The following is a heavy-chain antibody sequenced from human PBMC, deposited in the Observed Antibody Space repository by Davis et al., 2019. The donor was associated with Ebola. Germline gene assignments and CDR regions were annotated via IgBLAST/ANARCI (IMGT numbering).Heavy chain of an antibody. CDR1: GDSVSTNTAG. CDR2: TYYKSKWNN. CDR3: ARGWLRSGFDS. J-gene: IGHJ4*02. V-gene: IGHV6-1*01. D-gene: IGHD5-12*01. Sequence: HPQTPSLTCAIPGDSVSTNTAGWNWTRQSPSRGLEWLGRTYYKSKWNNDYAVSVKSRITIDLDTSKNQLSLQLDSVPPEDTAVYYCARGWLRSGFDSWGQGTLVTVSS.